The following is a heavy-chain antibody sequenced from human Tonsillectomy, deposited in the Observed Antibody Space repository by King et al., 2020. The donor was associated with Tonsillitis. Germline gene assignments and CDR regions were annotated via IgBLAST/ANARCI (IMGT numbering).Heavy chain of an antibody. CDR2: INPNSGGT. V-gene: IGHV1-2*02. CDR1: GYSFTDYF. CDR3: AKAIDNIVVVSAATLYY. J-gene: IGHJ4*02. D-gene: IGHD2-2*01. Sequence: VQLVESGAEVKKPGASVKVSCKASGYSFTDYFMHWVRQAPGQGPEWMGWINPNSGGTKYAQKFQGRVSVTRDTSISTSYMELSRLKSDDTAVYYCAKAIDNIVVVSAATLYYWGQGTLVTVSS.